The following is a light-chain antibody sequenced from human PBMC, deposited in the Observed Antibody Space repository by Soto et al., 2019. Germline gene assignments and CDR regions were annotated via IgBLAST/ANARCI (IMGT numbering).Light chain of an antibody. Sequence: QSVLTQPPSVSGAPGQRVTISCTGSSFNIGAGYDVHWYQQLPGTAPKLLIYGNSNRPSGVPDRFSGSKSGTSASLAITGLQAEDEADYYCQSYDSSLSGSTVVFGTGTKLTVL. CDR2: GNS. V-gene: IGLV1-40*01. CDR1: SFNIGAGYD. J-gene: IGLJ1*01. CDR3: QSYDSSLSGSTVV.